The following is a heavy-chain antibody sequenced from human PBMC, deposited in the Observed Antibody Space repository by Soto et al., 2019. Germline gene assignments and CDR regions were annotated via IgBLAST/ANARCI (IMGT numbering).Heavy chain of an antibody. CDR1: GGSMSRYY. Sequence: QVQLQESGPGLVKPSETLSLTCTVSGGSMSRYYWSWIRQPPGKGLEWIGYTYPRAHTNHNPALKRGVTLSVGASKLRYALKLSSGTAAGTAVYYCARGIATPEMDVWGPGTTVTVSS. J-gene: IGHJ6*02. CDR2: TYPRAHT. D-gene: IGHD6-13*01. CDR3: ARGIATPEMDV. V-gene: IGHV4-59*01.